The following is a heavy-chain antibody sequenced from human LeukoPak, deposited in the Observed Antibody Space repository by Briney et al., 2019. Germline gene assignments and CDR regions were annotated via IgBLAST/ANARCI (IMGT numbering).Heavy chain of an antibody. J-gene: IGHJ4*02. V-gene: IGHV4-34*01. D-gene: IGHD6-19*01. CDR3: ARVPSYSSGRFHYFDY. CDR2: INHSGST. CDR1: GGSFSGYY. Sequence: SETLSLTCAVYGGSFSGYYWSWIRQSPGKGLEWIREINHSGSTNYNPSLKSRVTISVDTSKNQFSLKLSSVTAADTAVYYCARVPSYSSGRFHYFDYWGQGTLVTVSS.